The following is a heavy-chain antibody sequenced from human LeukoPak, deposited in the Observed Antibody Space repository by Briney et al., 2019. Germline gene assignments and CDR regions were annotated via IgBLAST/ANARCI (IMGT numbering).Heavy chain of an antibody. Sequence: GGSLRLSCAASGFTFSNYAMHWVRQAPGKGLEWVAVVSSDGNSKYYADSMKGRFTISRDNFKNTLYLQINSLRADDTAVFYCAKDGGRAAAGTVDSWGQGALVTVSS. D-gene: IGHD6-13*01. V-gene: IGHV3-30*18. J-gene: IGHJ4*02. CDR2: VSSDGNSK. CDR1: GFTFSNYA. CDR3: AKDGGRAAAGTVDS.